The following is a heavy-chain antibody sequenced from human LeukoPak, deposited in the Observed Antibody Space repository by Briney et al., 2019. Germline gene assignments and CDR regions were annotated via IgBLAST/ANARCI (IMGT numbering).Heavy chain of an antibody. CDR1: GLTFSSYS. CDR2: INSRSSTI. CDR3: AKEGFGSGEAY. Sequence: GGSLRLSCAASGLTFSSYSMNWVRQAPGKGLEWVSYINSRSSTIYYADSVKGRFTISRDNAKNSLYLQMNSLRAEDTAVYYCAKEGFGSGEAYWGQGTLVTVSS. D-gene: IGHD3-10*01. V-gene: IGHV3-48*04. J-gene: IGHJ4*02.